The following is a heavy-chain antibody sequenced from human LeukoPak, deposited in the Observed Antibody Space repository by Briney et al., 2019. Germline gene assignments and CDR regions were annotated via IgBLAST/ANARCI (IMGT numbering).Heavy chain of an antibody. D-gene: IGHD3-22*01. CDR2: ISAYNGNT. CDR1: GYTFTSYG. V-gene: IGHV1-18*01. CDR3: ARDLARDSDSWLRDY. J-gene: IGHJ4*02. Sequence: GASVRVSCKASGYTFTSYGISWVRQAPGQGLEWMGWISAYNGNTNYAQKLQGRVTMTTDTSTSTAYMELRSLRSDDTAVYYCARDLARDSDSWLRDYWGQGTLVIVSS.